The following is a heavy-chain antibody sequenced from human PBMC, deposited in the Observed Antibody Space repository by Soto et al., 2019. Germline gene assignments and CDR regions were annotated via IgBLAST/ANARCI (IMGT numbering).Heavy chain of an antibody. V-gene: IGHV4-4*02. CDR3: VAKNCNSTSCNFDY. D-gene: IGHD2-2*01. Sequence: SETLSLTCAVSGGSISSSNWWSWVRQPPGKGLEWIGEIYHSGSTNYNPSLKSRVTISVDKSKNQFALKLSSVTAADTAVYYCVAKNCNSTSCNFDYWGQGTPVTVSS. CDR1: GGSISSSNW. J-gene: IGHJ4*02. CDR2: IYHSGST.